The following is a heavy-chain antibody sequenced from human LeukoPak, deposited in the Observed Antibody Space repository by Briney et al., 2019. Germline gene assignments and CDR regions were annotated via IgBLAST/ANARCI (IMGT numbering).Heavy chain of an antibody. Sequence: SETLSLTCTVSGGSISNHYWNWIRQPPGKGLEWIGYIYYTGNTNYNPSLKSRVTISVDTSKNQFSLKLSSATAADTAVYYCARDRLQLQSWGQGTLVTVSS. J-gene: IGHJ5*02. V-gene: IGHV4-59*11. CDR2: IYYTGNT. CDR1: GGSISNHY. CDR3: ARDRLQLQS. D-gene: IGHD1-1*01.